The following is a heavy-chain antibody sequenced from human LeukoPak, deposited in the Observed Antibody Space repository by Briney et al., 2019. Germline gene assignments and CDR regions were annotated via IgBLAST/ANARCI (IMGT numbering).Heavy chain of an antibody. CDR3: ARFVGSDYTGSFDL. J-gene: IGHJ4*02. V-gene: IGHV3-33*01. D-gene: IGHD3-10*01. CDR1: RFRFSSHG. CDR2: IWYYGRNP. Sequence: PGGSLRLSCAGSRFRFSSHGMHWVRQAPGKGLEWLGYIWYYGRNPNHVDPVKGRFTISRDNSKDTVYLQMNSLRAEDTAVYHCARFVGSDYTGSFDLWGQGTPVTVSS.